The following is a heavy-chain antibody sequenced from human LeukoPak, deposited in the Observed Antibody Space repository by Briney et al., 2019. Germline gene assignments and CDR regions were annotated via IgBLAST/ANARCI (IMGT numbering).Heavy chain of an antibody. CDR2: IYHSGST. D-gene: IGHD1-1*01. V-gene: IGHV4-38-2*02. J-gene: IGHJ3*02. CDR1: GYSISSGYY. CDR3: ARLRTYNWNDLYAFDI. Sequence: PSETLSLTCTVSGYSISSGYYWGWIRQPPGKGLEWIGSIYHSGSTYYNPSLKSRVTISVDTSKNQFSLKLSSVTAADTAVYYCARLRTYNWNDLYAFDIWGQGTMVTVSS.